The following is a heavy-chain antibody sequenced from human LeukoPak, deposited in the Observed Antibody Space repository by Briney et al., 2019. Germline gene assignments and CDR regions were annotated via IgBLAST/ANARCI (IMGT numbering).Heavy chain of an antibody. V-gene: IGHV1-18*04. Sequence: ASVKVSCKASGYTFTSYGISWVRQAPGQGLEWMGWISAYNGNTNYAQKLQGRVTMTTDTSTSTAYMELRSLRSDDTAVYYCAREGFGDPLQYYYYYYGMDVWGQGTTVTVSS. CDR1: GYTFTSYG. CDR2: ISAYNGNT. CDR3: AREGFGDPLQYYYYYYGMDV. D-gene: IGHD3-10*01. J-gene: IGHJ6*02.